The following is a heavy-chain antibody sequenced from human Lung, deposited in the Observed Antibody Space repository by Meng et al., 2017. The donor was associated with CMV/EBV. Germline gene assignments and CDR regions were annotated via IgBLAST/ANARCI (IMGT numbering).Heavy chain of an antibody. CDR1: GFKFADYS. J-gene: IGHJ4*02. CDR3: VKDIYHYDFWSGFDF. Sequence: GGSXRLSCAASGFKFADYSIHWVRQSPGKGLEWVSVISWDGSVPYYADSVKGRFTISRDNSKNSLHLQMSSLRPDDTAMYYCVKDIYHYDFWSGFDFWGQGTLVTVSS. CDR2: ISWDGSVP. V-gene: IGHV3-43*01. D-gene: IGHD3-3*01.